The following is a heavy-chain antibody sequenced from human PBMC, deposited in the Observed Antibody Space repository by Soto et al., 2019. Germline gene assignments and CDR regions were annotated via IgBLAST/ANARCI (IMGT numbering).Heavy chain of an antibody. CDR2: ISSRSSLI. CDR3: ARERGEYDSGWYIDR. V-gene: IGHV3-11*04. D-gene: IGHD6-19*01. CDR1: EFTFSDYY. J-gene: IGHJ5*02. Sequence: PGGSLRLSCAASEFTFSDYYMSWIRQAPGKGLEWISYISSRSSLILYADSVRGRFVISRDNALNTLYLQMNSPRDEDTAMYYCARERGEYDSGWYIDRWGQGTPVTVSS.